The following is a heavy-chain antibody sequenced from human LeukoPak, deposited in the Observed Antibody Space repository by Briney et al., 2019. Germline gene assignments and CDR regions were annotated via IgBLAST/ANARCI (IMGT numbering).Heavy chain of an antibody. D-gene: IGHD2-2*01. CDR1: GYTFTGYY. J-gene: IGHJ5*02. CDR3: ARDRPIYCSSTSCYGNVWFDP. V-gene: IGHV1-2*02. CDR2: INPNSGGT. Sequence: GESLKISCKASGYTFTGYYMHWVRQAPGQGLEWMGWINPNSGGTNYAQKFQGRVTMTRDTSISTAYMELSRLRSDDTAVYYCARDRPIYCSSTSCYGNVWFDPWGQGTLVTVSS.